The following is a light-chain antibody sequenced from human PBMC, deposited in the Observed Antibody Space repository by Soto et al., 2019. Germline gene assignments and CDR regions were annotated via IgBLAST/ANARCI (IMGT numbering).Light chain of an antibody. CDR1: SSDVGGYNY. CDR3: SSYTSSSTLEVV. V-gene: IGLV2-14*01. J-gene: IGLJ2*01. CDR2: DVS. Sequence: QSALTQPASVSGSPGQSITISCTETSSDVGGYNYVSWYQQHPGKAPKLMIYDVSNRPSGVSNRFSGSNSGNTASLTISGLQAEDEADYYCSSYTSSSTLEVVFGGGTKLTVL.